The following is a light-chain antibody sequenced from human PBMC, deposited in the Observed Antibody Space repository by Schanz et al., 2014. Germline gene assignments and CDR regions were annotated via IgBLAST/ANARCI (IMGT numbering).Light chain of an antibody. CDR1: SSDIGGYNY. J-gene: IGLJ2*01. CDR3: FSYAGSHVV. V-gene: IGLV2-8*01. CDR2: EGS. Sequence: QSALTQPPSASGSPGQSVTISCTGTSSDIGGYNYVSWYQQHPGKAPKLIIYEGSQRPSTVSNRFSGSKSDNTASLTISVLRTEDEAHYYCFSYAGSHVVFGGGTKLTVL.